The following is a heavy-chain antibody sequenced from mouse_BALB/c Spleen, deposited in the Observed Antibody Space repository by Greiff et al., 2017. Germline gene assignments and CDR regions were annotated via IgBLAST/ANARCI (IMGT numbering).Heavy chain of an antibody. CDR2: ISSGGST. CDR1: GFTFSSYA. J-gene: IGHJ3*01. CDR3: ARGGGSAFAY. Sequence: EVKLMESGGGLVKPGGSLKLSCAASGFTFSSYAMSWVRQTPEKRLEWVASISSGGSTYYPDSVKGRFTISRDNARNILYLQMSSLRSEDTAMYYCARGGGSAFAYWGQGTLVTVSA. V-gene: IGHV5-6-5*01.